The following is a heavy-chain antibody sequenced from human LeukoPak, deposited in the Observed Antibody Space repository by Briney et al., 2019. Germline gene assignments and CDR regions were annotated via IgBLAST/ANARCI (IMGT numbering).Heavy chain of an antibody. D-gene: IGHD3-22*01. J-gene: IGHJ3*02. CDR1: GFTFSSYS. CDR2: ISSSSSYI. Sequence: GGSLRLSCAASGFTFSSYSMNWVRQAPGKGLEWVSSISSSSSYIYYADSVKGRFTISRDNAKNSLYLQMNSLRAEDTAVYYCARDSYYYDSSGHYGAFDIWGQGTMVTVSS. V-gene: IGHV3-21*01. CDR3: ARDSYYYDSSGHYGAFDI.